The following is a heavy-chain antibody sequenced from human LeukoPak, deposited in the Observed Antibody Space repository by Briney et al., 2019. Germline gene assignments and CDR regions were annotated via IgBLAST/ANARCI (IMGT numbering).Heavy chain of an antibody. Sequence: RTGGSLRLSCAASGFTFSSYSMNWVRQAPGKGLEGVSYISSSSSTIYYADSVKGRFTISRDNAKNSLYLQMNSLRAEDTAVYYCAGGYSSSWYYYYYGMDVWGQGTTVTVSS. CDR3: AGGYSSSWYYYYYGMDV. J-gene: IGHJ6*02. D-gene: IGHD6-13*01. CDR1: GFTFSSYS. CDR2: ISSSSSTI. V-gene: IGHV3-48*01.